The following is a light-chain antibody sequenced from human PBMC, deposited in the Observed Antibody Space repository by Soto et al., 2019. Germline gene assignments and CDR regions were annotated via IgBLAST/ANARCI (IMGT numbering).Light chain of an antibody. V-gene: IGKV3-20*01. CDR2: GTG. Sequence: EIGLTQSPSTLSLSPGKRATLPCMASQGVSSNYLAWCQLKSGQAPWPLLYGTGSRASGIAERVRGRGSGTDFTLAICRLETEEFAVDYCLHSGISRTFGQGTKVDIK. CDR1: QGVSSNY. CDR3: LHSGISRT. J-gene: IGKJ1*01.